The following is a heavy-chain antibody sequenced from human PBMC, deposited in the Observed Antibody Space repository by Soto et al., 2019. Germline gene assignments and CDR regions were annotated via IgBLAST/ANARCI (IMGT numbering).Heavy chain of an antibody. D-gene: IGHD3-22*01. V-gene: IGHV1-3*01. CDR1: GYTFTSYA. CDR3: ARARYYYDSSGYQYPEEFDY. CDR2: INAGNGNT. J-gene: IGHJ4*02. Sequence: QVQLVQSGAEVKKPGASVKVSCKASGYTFTSYAMHWVRQAPGQRLEWMGWINAGNGNTKYSQKFQGRVTITRDTSASTAYMELSSLRSEDTAVYYCARARYYYDSSGYQYPEEFDYWGQGTLVTVSS.